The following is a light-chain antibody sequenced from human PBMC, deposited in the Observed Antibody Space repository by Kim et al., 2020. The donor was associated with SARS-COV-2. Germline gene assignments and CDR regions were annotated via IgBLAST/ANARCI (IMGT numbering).Light chain of an antibody. V-gene: IGKV1-5*03. CDR2: EAS. J-gene: IGKJ2*01. CDR1: QTISSR. Sequence: SQSVGDSVTVTCRASQTISSRMAWDQQKPGKVPTLLIYEASTLESGVPSRFSGSRSGTEFTLTISSLQPDDFATYYCQQYNDYSATFGQGTKLEI. CDR3: QQYNDYSAT.